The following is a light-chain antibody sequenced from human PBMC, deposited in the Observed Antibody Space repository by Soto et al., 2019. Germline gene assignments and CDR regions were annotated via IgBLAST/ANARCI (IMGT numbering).Light chain of an antibody. J-gene: IGKJ1*01. CDR1: QTISSW. CDR2: KAS. Sequence: IQMKQSASTLSASIGDRVTITCRASQTISSWLAWYQQKPGKAPKLLIYKASTLESGVPSRFSGSGSGTEFTLTISSLQPDDFATYYCQQYNSYWTFGEGTKVDI. V-gene: IGKV1-5*03. CDR3: QQYNSYWT.